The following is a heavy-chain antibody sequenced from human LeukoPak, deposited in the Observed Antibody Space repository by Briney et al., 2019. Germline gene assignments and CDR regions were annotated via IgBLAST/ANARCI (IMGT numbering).Heavy chain of an antibody. CDR1: GGSFSGCY. CDR2: INHSGST. V-gene: IGHV4-34*01. J-gene: IGHJ6*02. CDR3: ASKATMVRGVPYYYYGMDV. D-gene: IGHD3-10*01. Sequence: SETLSLTCAVYGGSFSGCYWSWIRQPPGKGLEWIGEINHSGSTNYNPSLKSRVTISVDTSKNQFSLKLSSVTAADTAVYYCASKATMVRGVPYYYYGMDVWGQGTTVTVSS.